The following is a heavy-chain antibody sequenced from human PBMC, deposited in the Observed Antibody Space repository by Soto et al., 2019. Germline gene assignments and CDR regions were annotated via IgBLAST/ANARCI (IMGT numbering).Heavy chain of an antibody. V-gene: IGHV4-39*01. CDR2: IYYSGST. CDR1: GGSISSSSYF. J-gene: IGHJ6*02. Sequence: PSETLSLTCTVSGGSISSSSYFWGWIRQPPGKGLEWIGSIYYSGSTYYNPSLQSRVTVSVDTSKNEFSLRLSSVTAADTAVYYCARLNGYCVSTKCPGYYGMDVWGQGTTVTVSS. D-gene: IGHD2-2*03. CDR3: ARLNGYCVSTKCPGYYGMDV.